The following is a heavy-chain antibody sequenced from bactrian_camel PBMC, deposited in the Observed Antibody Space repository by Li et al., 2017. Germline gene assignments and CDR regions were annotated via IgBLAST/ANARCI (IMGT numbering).Heavy chain of an antibody. J-gene: IGHJ4*01. Sequence: VQLVESGGGLVQPGGSLRLSCVASGFTFSSAWIYWVRQAPGKEREGVAVIGRDGSTWDSDSVKGRFTISKDNAKNTLYLQMNDLQTEDTAVYICAAATYVPHGSGTRCTWTIWGQGTQVTVS. V-gene: IGHV3S1*01. D-gene: IGHD7*01. CDR1: GFTFSSAW. CDR2: IGRDGST. CDR3: AAATYVPHGSGTRCTWTI.